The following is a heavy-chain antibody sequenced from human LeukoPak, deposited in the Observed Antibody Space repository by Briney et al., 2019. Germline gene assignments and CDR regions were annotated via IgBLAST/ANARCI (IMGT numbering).Heavy chain of an antibody. D-gene: IGHD2-2*01. CDR1: GFTFSNYS. J-gene: IGHJ6*03. Sequence: GGSLRLSCAASGFTFSNYSMNWVRQAPGKGLEWVSSISSSSSYIYYADSVKGRFTISRDNPKNSLYLQMNSLRAEDTAVYYCARVVRSNYYYYMDVWGKGTTVTISS. V-gene: IGHV3-21*01. CDR2: ISSSSSYI. CDR3: ARVVRSNYYYYMDV.